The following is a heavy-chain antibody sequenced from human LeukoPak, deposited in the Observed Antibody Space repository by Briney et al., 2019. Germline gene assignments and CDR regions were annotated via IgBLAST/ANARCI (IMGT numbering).Heavy chain of an antibody. CDR1: GFTFKAYW. CDR2: IQQDGSEK. Sequence: GGSLSVSREASGFTFKAYWMSWVRQAPGTGLEWVANIQQDGSEKNYVDSVKGRFTISRDNARNSLYLEMNSLRAEDTAVYYCARLRYTYGKNFDNWGQGTLVTVSS. J-gene: IGHJ4*02. CDR3: ARLRYTYGKNFDN. D-gene: IGHD5-18*01. V-gene: IGHV3-7*01.